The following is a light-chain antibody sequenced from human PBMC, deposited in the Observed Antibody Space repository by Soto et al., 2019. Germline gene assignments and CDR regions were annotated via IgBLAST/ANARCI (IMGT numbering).Light chain of an antibody. J-gene: IGKJ1*01. CDR2: GAS. Sequence: IVMTQSPATLSVSPGERATLSCRASQTIDNKLAWYQQRPGQAPRLLIYGASIRATGIPARFSGSGSGADFTLTISRLEPEDFALYYCQQYGSSLWTFGQGTKVDIK. CDR3: QQYGSSLWT. CDR1: QTIDNK. V-gene: IGKV3-20*01.